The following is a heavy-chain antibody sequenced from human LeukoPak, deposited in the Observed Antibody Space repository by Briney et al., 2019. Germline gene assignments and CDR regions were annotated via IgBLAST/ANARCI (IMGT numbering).Heavy chain of an antibody. V-gene: IGHV3-23*01. CDR3: AIRWLRKPVDY. CDR1: GFTFSSYG. Sequence: GGSLRLSCAASGFTFSSYGMSWVRQAPGKGLEGVSDISGSGGSTYYADYVKGRFTIYRDNAKNTLYLQMTSLRAEDTAVYYCAIRWLRKPVDYWGQGTLVTVSS. J-gene: IGHJ4*02. D-gene: IGHD5-24*01. CDR2: ISGSGGST.